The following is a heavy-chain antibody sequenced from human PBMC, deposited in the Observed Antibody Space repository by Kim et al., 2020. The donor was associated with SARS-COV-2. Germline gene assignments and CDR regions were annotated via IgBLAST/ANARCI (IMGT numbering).Heavy chain of an antibody. CDR3: ARDRYYYGSGNGMDV. J-gene: IGHJ6*02. D-gene: IGHD3-10*01. V-gene: IGHV3-30*01. Sequence: DSVKGRCTISRDNSKNTLYLQINSLRVEDTAVYRCARDRYYYGSGNGMDVWGQGTTVTVSS.